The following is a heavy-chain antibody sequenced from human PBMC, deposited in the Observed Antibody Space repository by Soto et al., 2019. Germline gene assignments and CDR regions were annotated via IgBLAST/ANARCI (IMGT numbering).Heavy chain of an antibody. V-gene: IGHV3-30*18. Sequence: QVQLVESGGGVVQPGRSLRLSCAASGFTFSSYGMHWVRQAPGKGLEWVAVISYDGSNKYYADSVKGRFTISRDNSKNTLYLQMNSLRAEDTAVYYCAKDSSPQWELLRYYYYGMDVWGQGTTVTVSS. J-gene: IGHJ6*02. CDR2: ISYDGSNK. CDR1: GFTFSSYG. CDR3: AKDSSPQWELLRYYYYGMDV. D-gene: IGHD1-26*01.